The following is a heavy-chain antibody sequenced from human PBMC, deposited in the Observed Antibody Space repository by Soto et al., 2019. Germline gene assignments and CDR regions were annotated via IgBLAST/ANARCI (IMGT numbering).Heavy chain of an antibody. V-gene: IGHV3-30-3*01. CDR1: GFTFSSYA. CDR3: ARDHVVVAATFRASYYGMDV. Sequence: QVQLVESGGGVVQPGRSLRLSCAASGFTFSSYAMHWVRQAPGKGLEWVAVISCDGSNKYYADSVKGRFTISRDNSKNTLYLQMNSLRAEDTAVYYCARDHVVVAATFRASYYGMDVWGQGTTVTVSS. J-gene: IGHJ6*02. CDR2: ISCDGSNK. D-gene: IGHD2-15*01.